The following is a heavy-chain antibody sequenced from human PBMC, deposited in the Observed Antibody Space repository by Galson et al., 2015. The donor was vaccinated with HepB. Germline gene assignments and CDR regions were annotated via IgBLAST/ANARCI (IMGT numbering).Heavy chain of an antibody. CDR2: IYYSGST. Sequence: TLSLTCTVSGGSISSGGYYWSWIRQHPGKGLEWIGYIYYSGSTYYNPSLKSRVTISVDTSKNQFSLKLSSVTAADTAVYYCARSYYDILTGYSTHYYYYYMDVWGKGTTVTVSS. D-gene: IGHD3-9*01. CDR1: GGSISSGGYY. V-gene: IGHV4-31*03. J-gene: IGHJ6*03. CDR3: ARSYYDILTGYSTHYYYYYMDV.